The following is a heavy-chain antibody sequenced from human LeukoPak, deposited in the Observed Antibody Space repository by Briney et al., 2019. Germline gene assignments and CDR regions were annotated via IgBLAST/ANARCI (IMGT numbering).Heavy chain of an antibody. CDR1: GGSISSSTW. J-gene: IGHJ4*02. D-gene: IGHD6-19*01. Sequence: SETLSLTCTVSGGSISSSTWWSWVRQPPGKGLEWIGEIYHSGRTNFNPSLKSRVTISVDKFKNQFSLRLNSVTAADTAVYYCARVQFSSGSLDYWGQGTLVTVSS. CDR3: ARVQFSSGSLDY. CDR2: IYHSGRT. V-gene: IGHV4-4*02.